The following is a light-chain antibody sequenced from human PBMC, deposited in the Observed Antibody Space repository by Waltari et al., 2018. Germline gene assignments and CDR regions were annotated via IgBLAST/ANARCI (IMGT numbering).Light chain of an antibody. V-gene: IGLV2-14*03. CDR1: RNAIGANDY. CDR2: DVS. CDR3: SSYTLANPVV. J-gene: IGLJ2*01. Sequence: QSVVTHPASVSGSPGQSISISCTGTRNAIGANDYVLWYQQHPGRAPQLVIYDVSVRPSGVSIRFSGSKSGNTASLTISGLQAEDEALYYCSSYTLANPVVFGGGTKLTVL.